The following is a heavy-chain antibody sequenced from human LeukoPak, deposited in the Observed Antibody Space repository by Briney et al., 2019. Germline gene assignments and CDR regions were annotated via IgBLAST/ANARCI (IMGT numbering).Heavy chain of an antibody. J-gene: IGHJ4*02. Sequence: GGSLRLCCAASGFTFSSYAMHWVRQAPGKGLEWVAVISYDGSNKYYADSVKGRFTISRDNSKNTLYLQMNSLRAEDTAVYYCARGAAAGFYYFGYWGQGTLVTVSS. CDR2: ISYDGSNK. V-gene: IGHV3-30-3*01. CDR1: GFTFSSYA. CDR3: ARGAAAGFYYFGY. D-gene: IGHD6-13*01.